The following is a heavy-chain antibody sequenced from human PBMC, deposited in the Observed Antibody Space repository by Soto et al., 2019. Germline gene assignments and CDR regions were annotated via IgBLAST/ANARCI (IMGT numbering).Heavy chain of an antibody. V-gene: IGHV4-34*01. D-gene: IGHD2-2*02. CDR1: GGSFSGYY. Sequence: PSETLSLTCAVYGGSFSGYYWSWIRQPPGKGLEWIGEINHSGSTNYNPSLKSRVTISVDTSKNQFSLKLSSVTAADTAVYYCARGRWRIVVVPAAIRFDYYYYGMDVWGQGTTVTVSS. CDR2: INHSGST. J-gene: IGHJ6*02. CDR3: ARGRWRIVVVPAAIRFDYYYYGMDV.